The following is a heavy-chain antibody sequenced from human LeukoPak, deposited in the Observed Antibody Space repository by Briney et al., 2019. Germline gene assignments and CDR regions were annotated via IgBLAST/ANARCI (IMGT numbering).Heavy chain of an antibody. Sequence: GGSLRLSCAASGFTFSSYNMNWVRQAPGKGLEGVSYISSSSTTIYYADSVKGRFTISRDNAKNSLYLQMNSLRAEDTAVYYCARDDSSGYFFDSWGQGTLVTVSS. V-gene: IGHV3-48*01. J-gene: IGHJ4*02. CDR2: ISSSSTTI. D-gene: IGHD3-22*01. CDR3: ARDDSSGYFFDS. CDR1: GFTFSSYN.